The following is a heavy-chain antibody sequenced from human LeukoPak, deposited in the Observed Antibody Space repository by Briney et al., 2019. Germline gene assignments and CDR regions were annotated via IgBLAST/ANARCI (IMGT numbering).Heavy chain of an antibody. CDR2: IIPIFGTA. D-gene: IGHD5-12*01. CDR1: GGTFSSDA. Sequence: SVKVSCKASGGTFSSDAFSWVRQAPGQGLEWMGGIIPIFGTANYAQKFQGRVTITADESTSTAYLEVSSLRSDDTAVYYCARAVWSATIGTHFDYWGQGTLVIVSS. V-gene: IGHV1-69*01. J-gene: IGHJ4*02. CDR3: ARAVWSATIGTHFDY.